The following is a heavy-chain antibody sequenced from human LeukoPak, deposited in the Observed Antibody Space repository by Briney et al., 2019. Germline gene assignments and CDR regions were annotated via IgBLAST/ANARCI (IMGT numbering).Heavy chain of an antibody. D-gene: IGHD6-13*01. Sequence: ASVRVSCKASGYTFTSYGISWVRQAPGQGLEWMGWISAYNGNTNYAQKLQGRVTMTTDTSTSTAYMELRSLRSDDTAVYYCARAWAAAGYDAFDIWGQGTMVTVSS. J-gene: IGHJ3*02. CDR2: ISAYNGNT. V-gene: IGHV1-18*01. CDR3: ARAWAAAGYDAFDI. CDR1: GYTFTSYG.